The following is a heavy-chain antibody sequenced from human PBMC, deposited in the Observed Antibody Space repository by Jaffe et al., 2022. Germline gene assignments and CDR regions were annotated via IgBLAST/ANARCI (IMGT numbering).Heavy chain of an antibody. Sequence: QVQLQESGPGLVKPSETLSLTCAVSGYSISSGYYWGWIRQPPGKGLEWIGSIYHSGSTYYNPSLKSRVTISVDTSKNQFSLKLSSVTAADTAVYYCARLFSSRSHRDGYNLYDYWGQGTLVTVSS. V-gene: IGHV4-38-2*01. D-gene: IGHD1-1*01. CDR1: GYSISSGYY. CDR3: ARLFSSRSHRDGYNLYDY. CDR2: IYHSGST. J-gene: IGHJ4*02.